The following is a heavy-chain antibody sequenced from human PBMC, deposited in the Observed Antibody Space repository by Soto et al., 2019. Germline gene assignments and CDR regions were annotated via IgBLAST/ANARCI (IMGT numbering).Heavy chain of an antibody. CDR3: TTDPGQWLSTTSDY. CDR2: IKSKTDGGTT. J-gene: IGHJ4*02. V-gene: IGHV3-15*07. CDR1: GFTFSNAW. D-gene: IGHD3-22*01. Sequence: GGSLRLSCAASGFTFSNAWMNWVRQAPGKGLEWVGRIKSKTDGGTTDYAAPVKGRFTISRDDSKNTLYLQMNSLKTEDTAVYYCTTDPGQWLSTTSDYWGQGTLVTVSS.